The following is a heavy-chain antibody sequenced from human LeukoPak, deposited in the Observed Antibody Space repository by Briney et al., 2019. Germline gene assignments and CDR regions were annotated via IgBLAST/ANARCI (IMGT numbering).Heavy chain of an antibody. CDR3: ARALDYYDSSGYSDR. CDR2: IIPIFGTT. D-gene: IGHD3-22*01. V-gene: IGHV1-69*01. CDR1: GGTFSNFA. J-gene: IGHJ5*02. Sequence: SVKVSCKASGGTFSNFAISWVRQGPGQGLEWMGGIIPIFGTTTCAHKFQGRVTISADESTTTAYLHLSSLSSEDTAVYYCARALDYYDSSGYSDRWGQGTLVTVSS.